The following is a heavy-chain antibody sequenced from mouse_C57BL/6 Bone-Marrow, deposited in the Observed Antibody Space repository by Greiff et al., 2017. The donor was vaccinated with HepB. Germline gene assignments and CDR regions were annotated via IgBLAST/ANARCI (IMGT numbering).Heavy chain of an antibody. J-gene: IGHJ4*01. Sequence: VQLKESGAELVRPGASVKLSCTASGFNIKDDYMHWVKQRPEQGLEWIGWIDPENGDTEYASEFQGKATITADTSSNTAYLQLSSLTSEDTAVYYCTTLGAYAMDYWGQGTSVTVSS. CDR1: GFNIKDDY. CDR2: IDPENGDT. V-gene: IGHV14-4*01. CDR3: TTLGAYAMDY.